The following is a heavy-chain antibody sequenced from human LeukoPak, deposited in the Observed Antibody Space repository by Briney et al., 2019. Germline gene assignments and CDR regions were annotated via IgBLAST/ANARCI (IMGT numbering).Heavy chain of an antibody. V-gene: IGHV3-66*01. CDR3: ARGLIGTTNNYYMDV. J-gene: IGHJ6*03. CDR2: IYSGNST. CDR1: GFTVSSNY. D-gene: IGHD1-7*01. Sequence: GGSLRLSCVASGFTVSSNYMSWVRQAPGKGLEWVSVIYSGNSTYYADSVKGRFTISRDNSKNTLYLQMNSLRAEDTAVYYCARGLIGTTNNYYMDVWGKGTTVTVSS.